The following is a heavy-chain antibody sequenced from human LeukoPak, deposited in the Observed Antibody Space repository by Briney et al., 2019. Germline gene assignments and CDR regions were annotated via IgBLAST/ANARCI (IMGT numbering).Heavy chain of an antibody. D-gene: IGHD3-22*01. CDR2: ISRSSDYI. CDR1: GFTFSYYS. CDR3: ARDFGSSGYSLAFDI. Sequence: GESLKISCAASGFTFSYYSMNWVRQAPGKGLEWVSSISRSSDYIYYADSVKGRFTISRGNAKNSLFLHMNSLRAEDTAVYYCARDFGSSGYSLAFDIWGQGTMVTVS. J-gene: IGHJ3*02. V-gene: IGHV3-21*01.